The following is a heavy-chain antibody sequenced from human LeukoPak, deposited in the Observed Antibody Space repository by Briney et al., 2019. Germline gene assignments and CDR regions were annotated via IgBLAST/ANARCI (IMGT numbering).Heavy chain of an antibody. D-gene: IGHD2-2*02. CDR1: GFIFSDYA. V-gene: IGHV3-23*01. J-gene: IGHJ4*02. Sequence: PGGSLRLSCAASGFIFSDYAMTWVRQAPGKGLEWVSSVSASGGSTYYGDSVKGRFTISRDSSNNTLFLHMNSLRADDTAVYYRAKDRGASCYNIFGCWGRGTLVTVSS. CDR3: AKDRGASCYNIFGC. CDR2: VSASGGST.